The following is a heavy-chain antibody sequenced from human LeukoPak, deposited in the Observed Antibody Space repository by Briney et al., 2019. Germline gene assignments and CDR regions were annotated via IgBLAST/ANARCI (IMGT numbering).Heavy chain of an antibody. CDR1: GFTFSDYY. D-gene: IGHD6-19*01. V-gene: IGHV3-11*04. CDR3: ARDRSQLIAVAEGY. J-gene: IGHJ4*02. CDR2: ISSSGSTI. Sequence: GGSLRLSCAASGFTFSDYYMSWIRQAPGKGLEWVSYISSSGSTIYYADSVKGRFTISRDNAKNSLYLQMNSLRAEDTAVYYCARDRSQLIAVAEGYWGQGTLVTVSS.